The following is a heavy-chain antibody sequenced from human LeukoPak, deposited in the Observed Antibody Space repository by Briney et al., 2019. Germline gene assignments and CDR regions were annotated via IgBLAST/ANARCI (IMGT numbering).Heavy chain of an antibody. CDR2: IYYSGST. CDR3: ARAPARTSYYYYYYMDV. CDR1: GGSISSSSYY. V-gene: IGHV4-39*07. J-gene: IGHJ6*03. Sequence: PSETLSLTCTVSGGSISSSSYYWGWIRQPPGKGLEWIGSIYYSGSTYYNPSLKSRVTISVDTSKNQFSLKLSSVTAADTAVYYCARAPARTSYYYYYYMDVWGKGTTVTVSS. D-gene: IGHD2-2*01.